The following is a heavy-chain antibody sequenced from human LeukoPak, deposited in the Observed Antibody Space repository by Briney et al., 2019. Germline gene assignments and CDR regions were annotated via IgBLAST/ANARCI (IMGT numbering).Heavy chain of an antibody. J-gene: IGHJ4*02. CDR2: IYYSGST. D-gene: IGHD3-22*01. CDR3: ARLAYYYDSSATYYFDY. Sequence: SETLSLTCAVSGGSISSSNWWSWVRQPPGKGLEWIGSIYYSGSTYYNPSLKSRVTISVDTSKNQFSLKLSSVTAADTAVYYCARLAYYYDSSATYYFDYWGQGTLVTVSS. CDR1: GGSISSSNW. V-gene: IGHV4-4*02.